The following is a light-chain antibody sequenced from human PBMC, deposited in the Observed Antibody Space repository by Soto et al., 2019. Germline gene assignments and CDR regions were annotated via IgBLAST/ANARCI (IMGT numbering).Light chain of an antibody. V-gene: IGLV2-23*01. CDR3: CSYAGSSTYVV. CDR1: RSDVGSYNL. CDR2: EGS. J-gene: IGLJ2*01. Sequence: QSALTHPASVSGSPGQSITISCTGTRSDVGSYNLVSWYQQHAGKAPKLMIYEGSKRPSGVSNRFSGSKSGNTASLTISGLQAEDEADYYCCSYAGSSTYVVFGGGTKLTVL.